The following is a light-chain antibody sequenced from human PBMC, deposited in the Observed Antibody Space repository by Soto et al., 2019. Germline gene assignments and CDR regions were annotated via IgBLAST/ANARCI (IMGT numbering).Light chain of an antibody. V-gene: IGLV1-40*01. CDR3: QSYDSSLRRSG. J-gene: IGLJ7*01. CDR2: GNS. Sequence: QSVLTQPPSVSGAPGQRVTISCTGSSSNIGAGYDVHWYQQLPGTAPKLLIYGNSNRPSGVPDRFSGSKSGTSASLAITGLQAEDEADYYCQSYDSSLRRSGFGGGTQLTVL. CDR1: SSNIGAGYD.